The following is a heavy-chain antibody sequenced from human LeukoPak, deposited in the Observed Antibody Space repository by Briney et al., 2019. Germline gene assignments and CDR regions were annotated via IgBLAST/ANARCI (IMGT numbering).Heavy chain of an antibody. J-gene: IGHJ5*02. V-gene: IGHV3-23*01. CDR2: VGGGNDIS. Sequence: GGSLRLSCVASGFTFKIHGMSWVRQAPGKGLEWVSSVGGGNDISYSDSVKGRFTGSRDDAKSTVYLQMNSLRADDTAVYYCAKDRFYVLGSPPGGWFDPWGQGTLVTVSS. CDR1: GFTFKIHG. CDR3: AKDRFYVLGSPPGGWFDP. D-gene: IGHD3-10*01.